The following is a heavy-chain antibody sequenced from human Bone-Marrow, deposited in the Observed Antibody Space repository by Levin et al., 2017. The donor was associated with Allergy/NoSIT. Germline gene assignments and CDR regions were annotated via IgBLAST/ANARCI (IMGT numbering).Heavy chain of an antibody. CDR2: IHHSGST. CDR1: GGSISSNDYN. D-gene: IGHD3-3*01. Sequence: SQTLSLTCTVSGGSISSNDYNWGWIRQPPGKGLEWIGNIHHSGSTDYNPSLKSRVTIPVDTSKSLFSLKLTPVTAAETAVYYCASFDFWSGYYVFWGQGTLVSVSS. V-gene: IGHV4-39*01. J-gene: IGHJ4*02. CDR3: ASFDFWSGYYVF.